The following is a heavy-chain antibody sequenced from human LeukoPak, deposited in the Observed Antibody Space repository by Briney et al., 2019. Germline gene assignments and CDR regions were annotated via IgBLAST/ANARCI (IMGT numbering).Heavy chain of an antibody. Sequence: QSGGSLRLSCAASGFTFYDYVMHWVRQAPGKGLEWVSLISWDGGSTYYADSVKGRFTISRDNSKNSLYLQMNSLRAEDTALYYCAKDSGSGYDPPGGYMDVWGKGTTVTVSS. J-gene: IGHJ6*04. CDR3: AKDSGSGYDPPGGYMDV. D-gene: IGHD5-12*01. CDR1: GFTFYDYV. V-gene: IGHV3-43D*04. CDR2: ISWDGGST.